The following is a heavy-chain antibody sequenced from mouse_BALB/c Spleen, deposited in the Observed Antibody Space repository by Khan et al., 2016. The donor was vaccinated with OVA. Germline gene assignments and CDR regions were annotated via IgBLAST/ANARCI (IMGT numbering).Heavy chain of an antibody. D-gene: IGHD2-12*01. CDR2: VNPNNGDT. CDR1: GYSFTVYY. CDR3: ARGYEFFPY. V-gene: IGHV1-26*01. Sequence: EVHLQQSGPDLVKPGASVKISCKASGYSFTVYYMTWVKQSHGKSPEWIGRVNPNNGDTNYNQNFKGKAILTVDKSSNTAYMELRSLTSEVSAVFYCARGYEFFPYWVQGTLVTVAA. J-gene: IGHJ3*01.